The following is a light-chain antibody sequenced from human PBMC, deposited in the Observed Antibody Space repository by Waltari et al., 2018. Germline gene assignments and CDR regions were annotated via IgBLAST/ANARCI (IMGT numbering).Light chain of an antibody. V-gene: IGKV1-39*01. J-gene: IGKJ4*01. CDR3: QQSYRTPPLT. Sequence: DIQMTQSPSSLSASVGDRVTITCRASQSISGYLNWYQQKPGKAPKVLIYATSSLQSGVPSRFSGSGSGTDFTLTITSLRPEDFATYYCQQSYRTPPLTFGGGTKVEIK. CDR1: QSISGY. CDR2: ATS.